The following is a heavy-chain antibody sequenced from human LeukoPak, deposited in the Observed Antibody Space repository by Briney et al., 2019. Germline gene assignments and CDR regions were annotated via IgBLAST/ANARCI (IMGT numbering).Heavy chain of an antibody. D-gene: IGHD2/OR15-2a*01. J-gene: IGHJ4*02. Sequence: GDSXTXXXXFXVXXRQPXXXXLXWIGSINYSGTTYYSSSLRSRITISVETNKNKFSLKLSSVTAADTALYSCARLLTTTSDGNYFDHWGQGTLVTVSS. CDR2: INYSGTT. V-gene: IGHV4-39*01. CDR1: GDSXTXXXXF. CDR3: ARLLTTTSDGNYFDH.